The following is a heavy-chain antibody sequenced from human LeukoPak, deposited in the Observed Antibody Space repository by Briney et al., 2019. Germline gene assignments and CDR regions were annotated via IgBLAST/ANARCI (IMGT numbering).Heavy chain of an antibody. Sequence: GRSLRLSCAASGFTFSSYAMHWVRQAPGKGLEWVAVISYDGSNKYYADSVKGRFTISRDNSKNTLYLQMNSLRAEDTAVYYCARDRGAARLPGYWGQGTLVTVSS. CDR2: ISYDGSNK. CDR3: ARDRGAARLPGY. J-gene: IGHJ4*02. CDR1: GFTFSSYA. D-gene: IGHD6-6*01. V-gene: IGHV3-30-3*01.